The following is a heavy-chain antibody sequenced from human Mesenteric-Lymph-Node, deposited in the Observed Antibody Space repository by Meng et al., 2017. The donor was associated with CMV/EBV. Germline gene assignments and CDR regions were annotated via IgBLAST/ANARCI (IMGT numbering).Heavy chain of an antibody. CDR3: AKGSGITMIVVVTNTFDY. J-gene: IGHJ4*02. Sequence: GGSLRLSCAASGFTFTNNWMSWVRRAPGKGLELVANIKQDGSDKYYVDSVKGRFTISRDNSKNTLYLQMNSLRAEDTAVYYCAKGSGITMIVVVTNTFDYWGQGTLVTVS. CDR2: IKQDGSDK. V-gene: IGHV3-7*03. D-gene: IGHD3-22*01. CDR1: GFTFTNNW.